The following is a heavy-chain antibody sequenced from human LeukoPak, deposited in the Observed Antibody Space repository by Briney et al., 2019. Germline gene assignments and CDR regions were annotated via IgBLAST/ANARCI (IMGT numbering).Heavy chain of an antibody. V-gene: IGHV4-4*07. CDR3: ARDGRGIAAAGPYNWFGP. D-gene: IGHD6-13*01. Sequence: SETLSLTCTVSGGSISSYYWSWIRQPAGKGLEWIGRIYTSGSTNYNPSLKSRVTMSVDTSKNQFSLKLSSVTAADTAVYYCARDGRGIAAAGPYNWFGPWGQGTLVTVSS. J-gene: IGHJ5*02. CDR2: IYTSGST. CDR1: GGSISSYY.